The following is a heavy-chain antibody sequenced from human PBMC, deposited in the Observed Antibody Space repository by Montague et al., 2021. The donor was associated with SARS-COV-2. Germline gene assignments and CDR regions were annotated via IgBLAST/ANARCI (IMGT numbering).Heavy chain of an antibody. J-gene: IGHJ5*02. Sequence: SETLSLTCTVSGGSISSYYWSWIRQPPGKGLEWIGYISYSGSTNFNPSLKSRVTISVDKSKNQFSLKLSSVTAADTAEYYCARQHPVGGVRPWGQGTLVTVSS. CDR3: ARQHPVGGVRP. CDR2: ISYSGST. CDR1: GGSISSYY. D-gene: IGHD2-8*02. V-gene: IGHV4-59*08.